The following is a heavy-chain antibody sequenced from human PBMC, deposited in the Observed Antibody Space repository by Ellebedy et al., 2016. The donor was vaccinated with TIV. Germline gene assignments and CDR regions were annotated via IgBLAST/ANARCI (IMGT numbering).Heavy chain of an antibody. CDR1: GYSISSGYY. D-gene: IGHD3-10*01. CDR2: IYHSGST. Sequence: SETLSLTXTVSGYSISSGYYWGWIRQPPGKGLEWIGSIYHSGSTYYNPSLKSRVTISVDTSKNQFSLKLSSVTAADTAVYYCASGLYYYGSGSYPPWGQGTLVTVSS. V-gene: IGHV4-38-2*02. CDR3: ASGLYYYGSGSYPP. J-gene: IGHJ5*02.